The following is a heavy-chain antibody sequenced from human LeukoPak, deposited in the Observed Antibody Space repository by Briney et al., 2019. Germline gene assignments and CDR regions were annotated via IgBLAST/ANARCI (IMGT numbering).Heavy chain of an antibody. D-gene: IGHD3-10*01. CDR3: ARPIDNGSGSYYFDY. V-gene: IGHV3-74*01. CDR2: INSDGSST. CDR1: GFTFSSYW. J-gene: IGHJ4*02. Sequence: GGSLRLSCAASGFTFSSYWMPWVRQAPGKGLVWVSRINSDGSSTSYADSVKGRFTISRDNSKNTLSLQMNTLRPEDTAVYYCARPIDNGSGSYYFDYWGQGTLVTVSS.